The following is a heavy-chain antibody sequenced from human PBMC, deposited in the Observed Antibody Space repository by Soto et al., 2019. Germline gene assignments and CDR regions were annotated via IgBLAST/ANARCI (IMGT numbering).Heavy chain of an antibody. Sequence: SDRLSQTGVACGWAFSGYYWSWIRQPPGKGLEWIGEINHSGSTNYNPSLKSRVTISVDTSKNQFSLKLSSVTAADTAVYYCATLPVYSYGRRAYDYWGQG. CDR2: INHSGST. CDR3: ATLPVYSYGRRAYDY. V-gene: IGHV4-34*01. D-gene: IGHD5-18*01. J-gene: IGHJ4*02. CDR1: GWAFSGYY.